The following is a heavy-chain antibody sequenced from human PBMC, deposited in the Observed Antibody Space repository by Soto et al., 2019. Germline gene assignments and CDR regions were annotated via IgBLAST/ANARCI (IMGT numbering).Heavy chain of an antibody. D-gene: IGHD2-15*01. Sequence: GGSLRLSCAASGFTFSTYNMNWVRQAPGKGLEWVSFISSGGGSIYYADSVKGRFTISRDNAKNSMYLQMNSLRAEDTAVYYCARCSGGTCYTHAFDIWGQGTVVTVSS. V-gene: IGHV3-48*01. CDR2: ISSGGGSI. J-gene: IGHJ3*02. CDR3: ARCSGGTCYTHAFDI. CDR1: GFTFSTYN.